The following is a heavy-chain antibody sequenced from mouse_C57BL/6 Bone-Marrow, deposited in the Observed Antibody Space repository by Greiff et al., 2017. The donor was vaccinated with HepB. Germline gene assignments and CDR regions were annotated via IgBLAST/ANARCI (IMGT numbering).Heavy chain of an antibody. CDR1: GFTFTDYY. CDR3: ARNRVYYYGSSPWYFDV. D-gene: IGHD1-1*01. Sequence: EVQLQQSGPVLVKPGPSVKISCKASGFTFTDYYMHWVKQSHGKSLEWIGLVYPYNGGTSYNQKFKGKATLTVDTSSSTAYMELNSLTSEDSAVYYCARNRVYYYGSSPWYFDVWGTGTTVTGSS. CDR2: VYPYNGGT. J-gene: IGHJ1*03. V-gene: IGHV1-36*01.